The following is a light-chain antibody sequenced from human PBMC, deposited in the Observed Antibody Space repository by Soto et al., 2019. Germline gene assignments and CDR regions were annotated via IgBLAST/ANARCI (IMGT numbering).Light chain of an antibody. CDR3: QQRSDWLIT. CDR1: QSVDSH. V-gene: IGKV3-11*01. J-gene: IGKJ5*01. Sequence: EIVLTQSPASLSLSPWERATLSCRASQSVDSHLVWYQQKPGQAPRLLIFGASNRATGIPARFSGSGSGTDFTLAINRLEPDDFAVYYCQQRSDWLITFGQGTRLEIK. CDR2: GAS.